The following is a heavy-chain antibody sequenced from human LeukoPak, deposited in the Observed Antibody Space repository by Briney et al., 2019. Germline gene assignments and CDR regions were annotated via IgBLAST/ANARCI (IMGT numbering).Heavy chain of an antibody. J-gene: IGHJ4*02. Sequence: ASVKVSCKASGYTFNNHYMYWVRQAPGQGLEWLGWMSASSGNTGYAQKFQGRVSMTRATSISTAYLELSSLTFEDTAVYYCARTPPKGDIDYWGQGTLVTVSS. D-gene: IGHD2-21*02. CDR1: GYTFNNHY. CDR3: ARTPPKGDIDY. V-gene: IGHV1-8*02. CDR2: MSASSGNT.